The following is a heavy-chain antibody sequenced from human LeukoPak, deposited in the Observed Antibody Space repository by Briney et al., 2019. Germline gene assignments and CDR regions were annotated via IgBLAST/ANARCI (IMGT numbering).Heavy chain of an antibody. CDR2: FDPEDGET. CDR3: ATDFPAMAGHWFDP. D-gene: IGHD6-19*01. V-gene: IGHV1-24*01. J-gene: IGHJ5*02. CDR1: GYTLTELS. Sequence: ASVKVSCKVSGYTLTELSMHWVRQAPGKGLEWMGGFDPEDGETIYAQKFQGRVTMTEDTSTDTAYMELSSLRSEDTAVYYCATDFPAMAGHWFDPWGQGTLVTVSS.